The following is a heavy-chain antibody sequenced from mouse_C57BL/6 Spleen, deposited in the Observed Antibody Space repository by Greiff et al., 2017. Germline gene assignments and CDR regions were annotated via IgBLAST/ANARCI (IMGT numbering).Heavy chain of an antibody. Sequence: VQLQQPGAELVKPGASVKLSCKASGYTFTSYWMHWVKQRPGQGLEWIGMIHPNSGSTNYNEKFKSKATLTVDKASSTAYMQLSSLTSEDSAVYYCASAYHYAMYYWGQGTSVTVSS. D-gene: IGHD3-2*02. CDR1: GYTFTSYW. V-gene: IGHV1-64*01. J-gene: IGHJ4*01. CDR3: ASAYHYAMYY. CDR2: IHPNSGST.